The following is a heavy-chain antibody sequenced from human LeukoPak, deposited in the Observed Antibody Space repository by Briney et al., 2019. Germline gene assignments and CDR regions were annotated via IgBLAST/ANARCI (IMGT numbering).Heavy chain of an antibody. CDR2: ISGDGGST. CDR3: AKVSASSWLGAFDI. J-gene: IGHJ3*02. Sequence: PGGSLRLSCAASGFTLVDYALHWVRQAPGKGLGWFSLISGDGGSTYYADSVKGRFTISRDNSKNSLYLQMNSLRTEDTALYYCAKVSASSWLGAFDIWGQGTMVTVSS. CDR1: GFTLVDYA. D-gene: IGHD6-13*01. V-gene: IGHV3-43*02.